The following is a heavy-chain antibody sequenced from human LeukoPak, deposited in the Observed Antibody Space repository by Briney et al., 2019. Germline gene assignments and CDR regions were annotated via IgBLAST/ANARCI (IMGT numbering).Heavy chain of an antibody. D-gene: IGHD4-23*01. CDR3: ARRPTVGSLNYYYGMDV. CDR2: IYPGDSDT. Sequence: GESLKISCKGSGYSFTNYQIAWVRQMPGKGLEWMGIIYPGDSDTRYSPSFQGQVTISADRSISTAYLQWSSLKASDTAMYYCARRPTVGSLNYYYGMDVWGQGTTVTVSS. V-gene: IGHV5-51*01. J-gene: IGHJ6*02. CDR1: GYSFTNYQ.